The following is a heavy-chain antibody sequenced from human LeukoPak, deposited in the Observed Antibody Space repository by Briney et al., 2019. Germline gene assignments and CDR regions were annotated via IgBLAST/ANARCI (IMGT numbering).Heavy chain of an antibody. CDR1: GGSIGLYY. CDR3: ARDVDI. CDR2: IFHTGST. V-gene: IGHV4-59*01. Sequence: SETLSLTCTVSGGSIGLYYWAWIRQPPGKGLEWIGYIFHTGSTNYNPSLKSRLTISVDTSRNQFSLRLSSVTAADTAVYYCARDVDIWGQGTMVTVSS. J-gene: IGHJ3*02.